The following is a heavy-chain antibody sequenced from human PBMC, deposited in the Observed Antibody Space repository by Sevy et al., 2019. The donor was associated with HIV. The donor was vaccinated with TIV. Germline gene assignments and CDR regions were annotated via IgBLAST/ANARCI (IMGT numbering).Heavy chain of an antibody. CDR1: GFSVSGNY. V-gene: IGHV3-53*01. J-gene: IGHJ4*02. CDR3: ARVFEGAALDY. CDR2: IYGGGST. Sequence: GGSLRLSCAASGFSVSGNYMSWVRQAPGKGLEWVSVIYGGGSTYYADSVKGRFTISRDNSKNTLYLQMNSLRAEDTAGYYWARVFEGAALDYWGQGTLVTVSS. D-gene: IGHD6-6*01.